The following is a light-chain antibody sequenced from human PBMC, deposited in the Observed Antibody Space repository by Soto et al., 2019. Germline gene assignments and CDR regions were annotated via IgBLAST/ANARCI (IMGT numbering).Light chain of an antibody. V-gene: IGLV2-14*03. CDR3: SSYTTISTLVV. J-gene: IGLJ2*01. CDR2: DVS. CDR1: SSDVGAYNY. Sequence: QSVLTQPASVSGSPGQSITISCSETSSDVGAYNYVSWYQQHPGKAPKLMIYDVSNRPSGVSNRFSGSKSGNTASLTISGLQAQDEADYDCSSYTTISTLVVFGGGTKLTVL.